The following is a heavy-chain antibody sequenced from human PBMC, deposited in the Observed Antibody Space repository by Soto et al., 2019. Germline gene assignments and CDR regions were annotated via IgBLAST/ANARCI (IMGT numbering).Heavy chain of an antibody. V-gene: IGHV5-51*01. CDR1: GYSFTSYR. Sequence: PGASLKISCTGSGYSFTSYRIGWVRQLPGKGLEWMGIIYPCDSDTRYSPSFQGQVTISADKSISTAYLQWCSLKASDTAMYYCAIRSWDRSRLAAFDLFDQWTMGTVSS. J-gene: IGHJ3*01. D-gene: IGHD3-22*01. CDR2: IYPCDSDT. CDR3: AIRSWDRSRLAAFDL.